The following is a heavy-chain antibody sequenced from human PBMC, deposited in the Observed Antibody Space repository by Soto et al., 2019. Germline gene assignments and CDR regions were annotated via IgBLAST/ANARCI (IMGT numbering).Heavy chain of an antibody. D-gene: IGHD2-21*01. V-gene: IGHV1-8*01. J-gene: IGHJ4*02. CDR3: ARGIDDFETIAFVS. CDR2: VNPNSGNT. Sequence: ASVKVSCKASGYIFTNYDINWVRQAPGQGLEWMGWVNPNSGNTGFAQKFQGRLTMTRDTSISTVSLELSSLRSDDTAVYYCARGIDDFETIAFVSWGQGTLVTVS. CDR1: GYIFTNYD.